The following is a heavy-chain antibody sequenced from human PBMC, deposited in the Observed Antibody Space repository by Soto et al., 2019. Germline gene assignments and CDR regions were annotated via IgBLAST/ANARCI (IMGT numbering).Heavy chain of an antibody. D-gene: IGHD3-22*01. V-gene: IGHV3-53*02. Sequence: EVQLVETGGGLIQPGGSLRLSCAASGFTVSSNYMSWVRQAPGKGLEWVSVIHSGGNTYYADSVKGRFTISIDISKNTLYLQMNSLRADDTALYYCVSSIVGSAWGQGTLVTVSS. CDR1: GFTVSSNY. J-gene: IGHJ5*02. CDR3: VSSIVGSA. CDR2: IHSGGNT.